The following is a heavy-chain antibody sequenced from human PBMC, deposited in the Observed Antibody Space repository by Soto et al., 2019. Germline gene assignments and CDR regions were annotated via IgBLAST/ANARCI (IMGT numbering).Heavy chain of an antibody. D-gene: IGHD4-4*01. CDR2: ISWNSGII. J-gene: IGHJ6*02. CDR1: GFTFDDYA. V-gene: IGHV3-9*01. CDR3: AKGLHDYSRAPRGKYYYYGMDV. Sequence: GGSLRLSCAASGFTFDDYAMHWVRQAPGKGLEWVSVISWNSGIIGSAASVKGRFTVSRANAKNSMYLQINSLRAEDTTLYYCAKGLHDYSRAPRGKYYYYGMDVWGQGTTVTVSS.